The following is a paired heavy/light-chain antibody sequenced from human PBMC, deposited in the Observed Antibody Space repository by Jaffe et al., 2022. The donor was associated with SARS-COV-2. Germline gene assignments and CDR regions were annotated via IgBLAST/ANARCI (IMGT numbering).Light chain of an antibody. CDR3: QQANSFPPT. CDR1: QGISSW. CDR2: AAS. Sequence: DIQMTQSPSSVSASVGDRVTITCRASQGISSWLAWYQQKPGKAPKLLIYAASSLQSGVPSRFSGSGSGTDFTLTISSLQPEDFASYYCQQANSFPPTFGGGTKVEIK. J-gene: IGKJ4*01. V-gene: IGKV1D-12*01.
Heavy chain of an antibody. CDR3: ARGGDCSSTSCRSYNYYYYYMDV. CDR2: IYYSGST. D-gene: IGHD2-2*01. Sequence: QVQLQESGPGLVKPSETLSLTCTVSGGSISSYFWTWIRQPPGKGLEWIGYIYYSGSTNYNPSLKSRVTISVDTSKNQFSLKLSSVTAADTAVYYCARGGDCSSTSCRSYNYYYYYMDVWGKGTTVTVSS. V-gene: IGHV4-59*01. J-gene: IGHJ6*03. CDR1: GGSISSYF.